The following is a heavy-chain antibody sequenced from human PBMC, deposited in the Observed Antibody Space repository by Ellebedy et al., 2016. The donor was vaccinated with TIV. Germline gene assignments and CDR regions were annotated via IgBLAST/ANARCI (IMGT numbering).Heavy chain of an antibody. Sequence: GESLKISXAASAFTFSRYAMNWVRQAPGKGLEWVSSISSSSSYIYYADSVKGRFTISRDNAKNSLYLQMNSLRAEDTAVYYCATYFDWKGMDVWGQGTTVTVSS. D-gene: IGHD3-9*01. CDR2: ISSSSSYI. J-gene: IGHJ6*02. V-gene: IGHV3-21*01. CDR1: AFTFSRYA. CDR3: ATYFDWKGMDV.